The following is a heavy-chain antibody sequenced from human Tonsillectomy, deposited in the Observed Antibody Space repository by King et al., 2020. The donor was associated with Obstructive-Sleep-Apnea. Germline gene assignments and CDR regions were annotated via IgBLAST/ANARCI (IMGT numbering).Heavy chain of an antibody. CDR1: GYTFTGYY. CDR2: INPHSGAT. V-gene: IGHV1-2*02. D-gene: IGHD1-26*01. CDR3: ATYGIVGASYYFDY. J-gene: IGHJ4*02. Sequence: VQLVESGAEVKKPGASVKVSCKASGYTFTGYYMNWVRPAPGQGLEWMGWINPHSGATNYAQNFQGRVTMTRDTSISTAYMEVSRLRSDDTAVYYCATYGIVGASYYFDYWGQGTLVTVSS.